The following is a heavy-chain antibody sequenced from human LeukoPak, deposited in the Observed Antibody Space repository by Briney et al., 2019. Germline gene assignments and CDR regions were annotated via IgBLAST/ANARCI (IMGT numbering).Heavy chain of an antibody. V-gene: IGHV3-30*03. Sequence: GGSLRLSCAASGFTVSSNYMSWVRQAPGKGLEWVAVISYDGSNKYYADSVKGRFTISRDNSKNTLYLQMNSLRAEDTAVYYCAREVDYDFDYWGQGTLVTVSS. CDR1: GFTVSSNY. D-gene: IGHD4-17*01. CDR2: ISYDGSNK. CDR3: AREVDYDFDY. J-gene: IGHJ4*02.